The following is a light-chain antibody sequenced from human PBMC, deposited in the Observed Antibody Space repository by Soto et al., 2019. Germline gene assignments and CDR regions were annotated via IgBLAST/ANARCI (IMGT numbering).Light chain of an antibody. CDR1: QSINSH. V-gene: IGKV1-5*01. CDR3: QEYKSYSWT. CDR2: DAS. J-gene: IGKJ1*01. Sequence: IQMTQSPSSLSASVGDRVTITCRARQSINSHLNWYQQKPGKAPKLLIYDASSLESGVPSRVRGIGAGTEFTLTIDSLQPDDFATYYCQEYKSYSWTFGQGSKVGIK.